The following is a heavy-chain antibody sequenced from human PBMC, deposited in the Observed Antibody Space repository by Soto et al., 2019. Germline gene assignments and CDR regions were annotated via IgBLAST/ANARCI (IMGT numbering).Heavy chain of an antibody. J-gene: IGHJ4*02. CDR1: GFTFSIYG. CDR2: IWYDGSNK. D-gene: IGHD5-18*01. V-gene: IGHV3-33*06. Sequence: LRLSCAASGFTFSIYGMHWVRQAPGKGLEWVALIWYDGSNKYYADSVKGRFTISRDNSKNTLYLLMNSLRAEDTAVYYCAKGRGYSYGIFDHWGQGTLVTVSS. CDR3: AKGRGYSYGIFDH.